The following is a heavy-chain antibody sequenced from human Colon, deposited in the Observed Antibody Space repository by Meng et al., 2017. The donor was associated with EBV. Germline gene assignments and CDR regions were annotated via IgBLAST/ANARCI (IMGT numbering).Heavy chain of an antibody. Sequence: QVQLRESGPGLGKPSETLSLTCSVSGGSVSSETYYWNWIRQPPGKALEWIGYVSYSGGTNYNPSLKNRVTISVDTSKNQVSLRLSSVTAADTAVFYCARAVGPDCSSTSCPFDYWGQGTLVTVSS. CDR2: VSYSGGT. J-gene: IGHJ4*02. CDR3: ARAVGPDCSSTSCPFDY. D-gene: IGHD2-2*01. CDR1: GGSVSSETYY. V-gene: IGHV4-61*01.